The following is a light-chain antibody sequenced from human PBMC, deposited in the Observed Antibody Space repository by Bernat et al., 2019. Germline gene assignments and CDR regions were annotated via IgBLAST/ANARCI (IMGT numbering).Light chain of an antibody. Sequence: DIQMTQSPSSLSASVGDRVTITCRASQSISSYLNWYQQKPGKAPKLLIYAASSLQSGVPSRFSGSGSGTDFTLTISSLQVEDFATYYCQQSYSTLLTFGGGTKVEIK. CDR3: QQSYSTLLT. CDR2: AAS. CDR1: QSISSY. V-gene: IGKV1-39*01. J-gene: IGKJ4*01.